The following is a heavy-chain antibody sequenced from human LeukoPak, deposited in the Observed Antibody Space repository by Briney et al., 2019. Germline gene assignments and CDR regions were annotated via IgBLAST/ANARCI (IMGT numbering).Heavy chain of an antibody. Sequence: SETLSLTCTVSGGSISSTYSWGWIRQPPGKGLEWIGNIYYSGHTYYSPSLKSRVTISVDTSKNQFSLKLSSVTAADTAEYYCASTKLGYSSGWHWGQGILVTVSS. J-gene: IGHJ4*02. V-gene: IGHV4-39*01. D-gene: IGHD6-19*01. CDR1: GGSISSTYS. CDR3: ASTKLGYSSGWH. CDR2: IYYSGHT.